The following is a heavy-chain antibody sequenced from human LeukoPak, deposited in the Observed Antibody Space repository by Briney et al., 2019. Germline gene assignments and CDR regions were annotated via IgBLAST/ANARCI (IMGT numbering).Heavy chain of an antibody. D-gene: IGHD5-18*01. CDR1: GGTFSSYA. Sequence: ASVKVSCKASGGTFSSYAISWVRQAPGQGLEWMGGIIPIFGTANYAQKFQGRVTITADESTSTAYMELSSLRAEDTAVYYCARDEVSYVDTAMVKGSYFDYWGQGTLVTVSS. V-gene: IGHV1-69*13. J-gene: IGHJ4*02. CDR2: IIPIFGTA. CDR3: ARDEVSYVDTAMVKGSYFDY.